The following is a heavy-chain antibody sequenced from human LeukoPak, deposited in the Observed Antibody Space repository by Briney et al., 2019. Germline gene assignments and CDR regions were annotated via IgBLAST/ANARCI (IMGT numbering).Heavy chain of an antibody. CDR1: GYSFTDYW. D-gene: IGHD1-26*01. Sequence: GESLKISCKGSGYSFTDYWIGWVRETPGKGLEWMGIIYPGDSDARYSPSLQGQVTISADKSISTAYLQWSSLKASDSAMYYCARQAGYSRTYYDYGGQGTMVTVSS. J-gene: IGHJ4*02. CDR2: IYPGDSDA. CDR3: ARQAGYSRTYYDY. V-gene: IGHV5-51*01.